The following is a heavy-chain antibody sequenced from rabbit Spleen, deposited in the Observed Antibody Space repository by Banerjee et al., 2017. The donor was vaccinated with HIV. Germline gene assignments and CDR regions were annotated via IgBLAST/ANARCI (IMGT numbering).Heavy chain of an antibody. D-gene: IGHD1-1*01. V-gene: IGHV1S47*01. CDR2: IDLVFGST. CDR1: GFDFSSYG. CDR3: ARDKGSGYYYYGMDL. Sequence: QEQLVESGGGLVQPGGSLKLSCKASGFDFSSYGLSWVRQAPGKGLEWIGYIDLVFGSTYYASWVNGRFTISLDNAQNTVFLQMTSLTAADTATYFCARDKGSGYYYYGMDLWGPGTLVTVS. J-gene: IGHJ6*01.